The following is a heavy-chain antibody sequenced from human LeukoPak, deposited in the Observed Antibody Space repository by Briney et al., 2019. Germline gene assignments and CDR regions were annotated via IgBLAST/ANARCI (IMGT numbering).Heavy chain of an antibody. CDR2: INTNTRNP. Sequence: ASVKVSCKASGYTFTDYGVHWVRQAPGQGLEWMGWINTNTRNPTYAQGFTGRFVLSLGTSVSTASLQINSLRAEGTAVYYCSRDYHYWGQGTLVTVSS. CDR1: GYTFTDYG. J-gene: IGHJ4*02. V-gene: IGHV7-4-1*02. CDR3: SRDYHY.